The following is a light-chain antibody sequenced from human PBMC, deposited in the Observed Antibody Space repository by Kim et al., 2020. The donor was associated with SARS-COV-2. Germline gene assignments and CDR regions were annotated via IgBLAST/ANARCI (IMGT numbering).Light chain of an antibody. J-gene: IGKJ2*01. Sequence: EIVLTQSPATLSLSPGERATLSCRASQYIDNWLAWYQQKPGQVPRLLIYDASNRATGIPARFSGSGSGTDFTLTISSLEPEDFAVYYCQQRRTWPLTFGQGTKLEIK. CDR3: QQRRTWPLT. CDR1: QYIDNW. CDR2: DAS. V-gene: IGKV3-11*01.